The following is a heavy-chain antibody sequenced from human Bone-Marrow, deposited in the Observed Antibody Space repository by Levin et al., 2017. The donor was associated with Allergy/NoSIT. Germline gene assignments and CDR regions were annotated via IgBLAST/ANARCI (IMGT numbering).Heavy chain of an antibody. D-gene: IGHD3-10*01. J-gene: IGHJ6*02. V-gene: IGHV3-30*03. CDR3: ARERGSGSLDVDHYGLDV. Sequence: GGSLRLSCEASGFIFSNFGAHWVRQAPGKGLEWVAVISYDGRKKYYVDSMKGRFTISRDNSKNTLYLQMGSLIPEDTAIYYCARERGSGSLDVDHYGLDVWGQGTTVTVSS. CDR2: ISYDGRKK. CDR1: GFIFSNFG.